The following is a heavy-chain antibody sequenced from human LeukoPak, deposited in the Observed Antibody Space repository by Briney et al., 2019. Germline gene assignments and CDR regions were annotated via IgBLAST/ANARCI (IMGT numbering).Heavy chain of an antibody. V-gene: IGHV4-34*01. CDR2: INPRGST. CDR3: ARGLRQGSAWSWGPKEKSYQYMDV. D-gene: IGHD6-19*01. Sequence: PSETLSLTCGVSGGSFSSHYWTWIRQPPGKGLEWIGEINPRGSTNCNPSLKSRVTVSADTSRNQLSLSLTSVTAADSAVYFCARGLRQGSAWSWGPKEKSYQYMDVWGTGTTVIVSS. CDR1: GGSFSSHY. J-gene: IGHJ6*04.